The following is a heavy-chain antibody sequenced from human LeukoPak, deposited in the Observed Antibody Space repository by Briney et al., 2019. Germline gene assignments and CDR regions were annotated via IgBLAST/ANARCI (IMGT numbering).Heavy chain of an antibody. V-gene: IGHV4-59*08. J-gene: IGHJ4*02. Sequence: SETLSLTCTVSGGSISSYYWSWIRQPPGKGLEWIGYIYYSGRTNYNPSLKSRVTISVDTSKNQFSLKLSSVTAADTAVYYCARRDSYGYDYWGQGTLVTVSS. D-gene: IGHD5-18*01. CDR1: GGSISSYY. CDR3: ARRDSYGYDY. CDR2: IYYSGRT.